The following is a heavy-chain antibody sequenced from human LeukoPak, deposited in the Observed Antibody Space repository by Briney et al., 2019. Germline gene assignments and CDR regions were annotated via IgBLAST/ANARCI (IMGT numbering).Heavy chain of an antibody. D-gene: IGHD5-18*01. Sequence: GALRLSCAASGFTLSSYTMNWVRQAPGKGLEWVSSISTSSSYIYYADSVKGRFTISRDNAKNSLYLQMNSLRAEDTAVYYCARDTQPDGMDVWGQGTTVTVSS. CDR1: GFTLSSYT. J-gene: IGHJ6*02. CDR2: ISTSSSYI. CDR3: ARDTQPDGMDV. V-gene: IGHV3-21*01.